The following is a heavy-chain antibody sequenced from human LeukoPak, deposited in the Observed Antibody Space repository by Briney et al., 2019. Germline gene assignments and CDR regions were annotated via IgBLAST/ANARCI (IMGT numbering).Heavy chain of an antibody. CDR1: GGTFSSYA. CDR3: ARGRGVGAMFLYYFDY. Sequence: AASVKVSCKASGGTFSSYAISWVRQAPGQGLEWMGWISAYNGNTNYAQKLQGRVTMTTDTSTSTAYMELRSLRSDDTAVYYCARGRGVGAMFLYYFDYWGQGTLVTVSS. D-gene: IGHD1-26*01. V-gene: IGHV1-18*01. CDR2: ISAYNGNT. J-gene: IGHJ4*02.